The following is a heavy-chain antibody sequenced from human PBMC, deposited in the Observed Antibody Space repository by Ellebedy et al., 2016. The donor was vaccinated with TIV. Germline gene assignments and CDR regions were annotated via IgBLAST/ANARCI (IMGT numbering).Heavy chain of an antibody. Sequence: GGSLRLSXTASGFTFSNYAMTWVRQPPGKGLEWVSGISGSGSSTSYADSVKGRVTTSRDNSRNTLYLQMLSLRAEDTALYYCAKPPVDILTGYYTEAAFDIWGQGTMVTVSS. J-gene: IGHJ3*02. CDR2: ISGSGSST. D-gene: IGHD3-9*01. V-gene: IGHV3-23*01. CDR3: AKPPVDILTGYYTEAAFDI. CDR1: GFTFSNYA.